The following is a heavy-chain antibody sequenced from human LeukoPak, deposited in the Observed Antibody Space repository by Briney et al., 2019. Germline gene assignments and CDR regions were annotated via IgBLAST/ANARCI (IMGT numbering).Heavy chain of an antibody. J-gene: IGHJ3*02. CDR3: ARSAATVVTRTAFDI. CDR1: GGSISSSDYY. V-gene: IGHV4-39*07. D-gene: IGHD4-23*01. CDR2: IDYSGST. Sequence: SETLSLTCTVSGGSISSSDYYWGWIRQPPGQGLEWIGSIDYSGSTYSNPSLKSRVTVSVDTSKNQFSLKLSSVTAADTAVYYCARSAATVVTRTAFDIWGQGTMVTVSS.